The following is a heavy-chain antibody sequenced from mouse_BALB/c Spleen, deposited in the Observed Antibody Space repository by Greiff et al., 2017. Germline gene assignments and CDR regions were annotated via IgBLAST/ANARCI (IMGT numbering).Heavy chain of an antibody. Sequence: EVQRVEYGGGLVQPGGSRKLSCAASGFTFSSFGMHWVRQAPEKGLEWVAYISSGSSTIYYADTVKGRFTISRDNPKNTLFLQMTSLRSEDTAMYYCARTIYYDYSWFAYWGQGTLVTVSA. J-gene: IGHJ3*01. CDR1: GFTFSSFG. V-gene: IGHV5-17*02. D-gene: IGHD2-4*01. CDR2: ISSGSSTI. CDR3: ARTIYYDYSWFAY.